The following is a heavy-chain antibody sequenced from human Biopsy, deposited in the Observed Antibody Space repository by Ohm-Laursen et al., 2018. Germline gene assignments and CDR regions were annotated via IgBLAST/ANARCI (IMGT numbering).Heavy chain of an antibody. CDR1: GLIFSDYY. D-gene: IGHD3-22*01. CDR3: ARGKYKDFSTGLPRPYHYTLDV. J-gene: IGHJ6*02. V-gene: IGHV3-11*01. CDR2: ISARDGVV. Sequence: SMRLSCTASGLIFSDYYMSWIRQAPGKGLEWIAYISARDGVVYYADSVKGRFTISRDNTNNSLYLQMTSLRPEDTAVFYCARGKYKDFSTGLPRPYHYTLDVWGPGTTVTVSS.